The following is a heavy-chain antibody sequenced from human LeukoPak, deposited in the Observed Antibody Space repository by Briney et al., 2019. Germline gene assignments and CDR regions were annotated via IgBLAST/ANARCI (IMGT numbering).Heavy chain of an antibody. CDR3: ARNQNYYDRTGRLDAFDI. CDR2: ISAYNGNT. Sequence: ASVKVSCKASGYTFTSYGISWVRQAPGQGLEWMGWISAYNGNTNYAQKLQGRVTMTTDTSTSTAYMELRSLRSDDAAVYYCARNQNYYDRTGRLDAFDIWGQGTMVTVSS. D-gene: IGHD3-22*01. CDR1: GYTFTSYG. J-gene: IGHJ3*02. V-gene: IGHV1-18*01.